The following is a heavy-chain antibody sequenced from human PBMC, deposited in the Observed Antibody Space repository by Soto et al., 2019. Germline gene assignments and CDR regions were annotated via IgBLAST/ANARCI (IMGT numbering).Heavy chain of an antibody. CDR3: ARDGRYCSGGSCYYYGMDV. J-gene: IGHJ6*02. CDR1: GFTFSSYW. D-gene: IGHD2-15*01. V-gene: IGHV3-74*01. CDR2: INSDGSST. Sequence: PGGSLRLSCAASGFTFSSYWMHWVRQAPGKGLVWVSRINSDGSSTSYADSVKGRFTISRDNAKNTLYLQMNSLRAEDTAVYYCARDGRYCSGGSCYYYGMDVWGQGTTVTVSS.